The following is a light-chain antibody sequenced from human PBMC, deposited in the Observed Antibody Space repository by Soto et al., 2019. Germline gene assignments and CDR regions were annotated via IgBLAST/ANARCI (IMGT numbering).Light chain of an antibody. CDR3: QQYNSYWT. CDR2: KAS. J-gene: IGKJ1*01. Sequence: DIQMTQSPSTLSASVGDRVTITCRASQSISIWLAWYQQKPGKAPKLLIYKASSLKSGVPSRFSGRGAGTEFTLTISSLQPDHFATYYCQQYNSYWTFGQGTKVEIK. V-gene: IGKV1-5*03. CDR1: QSISIW.